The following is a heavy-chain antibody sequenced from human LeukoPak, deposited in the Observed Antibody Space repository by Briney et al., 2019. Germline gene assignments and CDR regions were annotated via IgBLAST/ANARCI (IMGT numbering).Heavy chain of an antibody. CDR1: VGTFTSYA. CDR3: AAESVAGTGGWFDP. V-gene: IGHV1-69*05. Sequence: GSSVKVSCKPSVGTFTSYAISWVRQAPGQGLEWMGGIIPIFGTANYAQKFQGRVTITTDESTSTAYMELSSLRSEDTAVYYCAAESVAGTGGWFDPWGQGTLVTVSS. D-gene: IGHD6-19*01. CDR2: IIPIFGTA. J-gene: IGHJ5*02.